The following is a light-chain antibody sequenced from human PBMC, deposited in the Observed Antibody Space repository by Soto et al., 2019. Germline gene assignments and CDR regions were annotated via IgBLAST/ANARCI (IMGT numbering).Light chain of an antibody. CDR2: GAS. Sequence: EIVLTRSPGTLSLSPGERATLSCRASQSVSSSFLAWYQQKPGQAPRLLIYGASSRATGIPDRFSGSGSGTDFTLTISRLEPEDVAVYYCQQYCSSPLTFGGGTKVEIK. CDR1: QSVSSSF. J-gene: IGKJ4*01. CDR3: QQYCSSPLT. V-gene: IGKV3-20*01.